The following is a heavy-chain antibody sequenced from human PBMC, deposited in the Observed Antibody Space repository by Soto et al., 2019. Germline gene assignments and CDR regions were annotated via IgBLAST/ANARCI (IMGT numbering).Heavy chain of an antibody. CDR3: AITRLYDSTGYHRDGFDI. D-gene: IGHD3-22*01. CDR1: GFTFSSYT. V-gene: IGHV3-23*01. CDR2: VSGSGASK. Sequence: EVELLESGGTLVEPGGSLKLSCAASGFTFSSYTMNWVRQSPGKGLEWLSGVSGSGASKYYADSVKGRFTISRGNSNNTLFLQMNSLRAEDTAVYYCAITRLYDSTGYHRDGFDIWGQGTMVTVSS. J-gene: IGHJ3*02.